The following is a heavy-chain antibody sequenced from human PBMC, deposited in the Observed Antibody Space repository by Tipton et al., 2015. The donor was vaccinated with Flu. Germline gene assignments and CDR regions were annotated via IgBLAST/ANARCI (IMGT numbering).Heavy chain of an antibody. D-gene: IGHD5-18*01. CDR1: GFTFSNAW. V-gene: IGHV3-15*01. J-gene: IGHJ2*01. CDR3: AIYTFRDTAMVPLERSFDL. CDR2: IKSKTDGGTT. Sequence: SLRLSCAASGFTFSNAWMSWVRQAPGKGLEWVGRIKSKTDGGTTDYAAPVKGRFTISRDDSKNTLYLQMNSLRAEDTAVYYCAIYTFRDTAMVPLERSFDLWGRGTLVTVSS.